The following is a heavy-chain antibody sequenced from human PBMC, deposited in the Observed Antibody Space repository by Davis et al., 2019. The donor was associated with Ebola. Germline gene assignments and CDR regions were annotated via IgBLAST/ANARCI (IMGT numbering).Heavy chain of an antibody. V-gene: IGHV4-4*02. Sequence: AGSLRLSCAVSGCPISSNNLWRCLRQPQGKGLEWIGEIYHSGSTNYNPSLKSRVTISVDKSNNQFSMKLSSVTAADTAVYYCARDQGQLGVDYWGQGTLVTVSS. D-gene: IGHD6-6*01. CDR2: IYHSGST. J-gene: IGHJ4*02. CDR3: ARDQGQLGVDY. CDR1: GCPISSNNL.